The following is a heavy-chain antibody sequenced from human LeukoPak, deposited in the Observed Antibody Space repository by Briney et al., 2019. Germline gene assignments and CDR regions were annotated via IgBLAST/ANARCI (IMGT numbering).Heavy chain of an antibody. CDR1: GGSISSGGYY. V-gene: IGHV4-31*03. Sequence: SETLSLTCTVSGGSISSGGYYWSWIRQYPGKGLEWIGYIYYSGSTYYNPSLKSRVTISVDTSKNQFSLKLSSVTAADTAVYYCARVKTRLNRWFDPWGQGTLVTVSS. J-gene: IGHJ5*02. CDR3: ARVKTRLNRWFDP. CDR2: IYYSGST. D-gene: IGHD2/OR15-2a*01.